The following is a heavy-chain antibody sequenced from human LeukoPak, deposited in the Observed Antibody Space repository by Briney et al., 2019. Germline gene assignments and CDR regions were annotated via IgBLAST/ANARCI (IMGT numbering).Heavy chain of an antibody. V-gene: IGHV3-23*01. CDR3: AKDMDCSSTGCYVFAT. Sequence: GGSLRLSCAASGFTFGNYAMSWVRQPPGKGLEWVSSISGSGGNTYFADSVKGRFTISRDNSKNTMYLQMNNLRAEDTAVYYCAKDMDCSSTGCYVFATWGQGTLVTVSS. CDR2: ISGSGGNT. J-gene: IGHJ5*02. D-gene: IGHD2-2*01. CDR1: GFTFGNYA.